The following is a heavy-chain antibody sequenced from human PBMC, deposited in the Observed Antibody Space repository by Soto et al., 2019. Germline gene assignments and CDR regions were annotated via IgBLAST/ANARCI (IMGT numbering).Heavy chain of an antibody. V-gene: IGHV4-59*01. CDR3: ARRSNTRGYIDF. CDR2: ISDGGST. Sequence: SETLSLTCNVSGGSIYTYYWNWIRQSPGKGLEWIGYISDGGSTNYNPSLKSRVTISVDTSKKQVSLKLSSVSAADTAVYYCARRSNTRGYIDFWGQGTLVTVSS. J-gene: IGHJ4*02. CDR1: GGSIYTYY. D-gene: IGHD5-12*01.